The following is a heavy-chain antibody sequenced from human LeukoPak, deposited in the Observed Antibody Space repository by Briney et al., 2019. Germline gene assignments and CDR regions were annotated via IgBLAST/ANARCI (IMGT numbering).Heavy chain of an antibody. CDR1: GGSISSYY. CDR3: ARGPDYGDFYGMDV. D-gene: IGHD4-17*01. Sequence: SETLSLTCTVSGGSISSYYWSWIRQPPGKGLEWLGYIYYSGSTNYNPSLKSRVTISVDTSKNQFSLKLSSVTAADTAVYYCARGPDYGDFYGMDVWGQGTTVTVSS. V-gene: IGHV4-59*01. J-gene: IGHJ6*02. CDR2: IYYSGST.